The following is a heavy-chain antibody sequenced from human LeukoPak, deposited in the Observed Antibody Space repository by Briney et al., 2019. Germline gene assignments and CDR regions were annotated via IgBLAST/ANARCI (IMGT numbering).Heavy chain of an antibody. Sequence: GGSLRLSCAASGFTFSSYSMNWVRQAPGKGLEWVSYISSSSTIYYADSVKGRFTISRDNAKNSLYLQMNSLRAEDTAVYYCARGPGYCSGGSCYAFDYWGQGTLVTVSS. J-gene: IGHJ4*02. CDR3: ARGPGYCSGGSCYAFDY. CDR2: ISSSSTI. D-gene: IGHD2-15*01. CDR1: GFTFSSYS. V-gene: IGHV3-48*01.